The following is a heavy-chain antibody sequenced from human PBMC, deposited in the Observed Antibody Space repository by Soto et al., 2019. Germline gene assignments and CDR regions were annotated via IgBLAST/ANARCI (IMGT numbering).Heavy chain of an antibody. D-gene: IGHD6-19*01. CDR1: GDSIGSYY. CDR2: IYYSGST. CDR3: AAYITVAAPGWFDP. Sequence: SETLSLTCTVSGDSIGSYYWSWIRQPPGKGLEWIGYIYYSGSTHYNPSLKSRVSISVDTSKSQFSLKLSSLTAAATAIYYCAAYITVAAPGWFDPWGPGTLVTVSS. V-gene: IGHV4-59*08. J-gene: IGHJ5*02.